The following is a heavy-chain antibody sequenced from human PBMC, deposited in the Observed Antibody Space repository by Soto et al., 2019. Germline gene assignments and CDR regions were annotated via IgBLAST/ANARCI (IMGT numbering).Heavy chain of an antibody. CDR1: GGSISSGGYC. D-gene: IGHD3-22*01. V-gene: IGHV4-31*03. J-gene: IGHJ5*02. Sequence: QVQLQESGPGLVKPSQTLSLTCTVSGGSISSGGYCWSWIRQHPGTGLEWIGYIYDSGNTYYNPSLKSRVTISEDTSKNQFSLKLSSVTAADTAVYYCARTLTTLHYYDISGHSRFDPWGQGTLVTVSS. CDR2: IYDSGNT. CDR3: ARTLTTLHYYDISGHSRFDP.